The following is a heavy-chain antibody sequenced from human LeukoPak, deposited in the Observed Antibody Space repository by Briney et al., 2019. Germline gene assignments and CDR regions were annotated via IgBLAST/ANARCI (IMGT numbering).Heavy chain of an antibody. CDR1: VFTFSSYA. CDR2: ISYDGSNK. J-gene: IGHJ6*04. Sequence: PGRSLRLSCAASVFTFSSYAMHWVRQAPGKGLKWLAGISYDGSNKYYADSVKARVTISRDNSKHTLYLQMNRLRPEATAVYYCARDQEGIVVVPAAINYYYYGMEVWGKGPRVSV. D-gene: IGHD2-2*02. V-gene: IGHV3-30*04. CDR3: ARDQEGIVVVPAAINYYYYGMEV.